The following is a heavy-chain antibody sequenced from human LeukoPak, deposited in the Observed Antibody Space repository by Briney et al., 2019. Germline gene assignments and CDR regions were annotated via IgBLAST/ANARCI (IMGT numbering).Heavy chain of an antibody. V-gene: IGHV4-31*03. CDR1: GGSISSSSYY. Sequence: PSETLSLTCTVSGGSISSSSYYWGWIRQHPGEGLEWIGYIYYSGSTYYNPSLKSRVTISVDTSKNQFSLKLSSVTAADTAVYYCARDSYYDSSSIWGQGTMVTVSS. D-gene: IGHD3-22*01. CDR3: ARDSYYDSSSI. CDR2: IYYSGST. J-gene: IGHJ3*02.